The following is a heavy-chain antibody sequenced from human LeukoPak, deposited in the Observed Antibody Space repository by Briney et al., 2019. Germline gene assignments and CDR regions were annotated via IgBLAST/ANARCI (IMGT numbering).Heavy chain of an antibody. CDR1: GFTFRSYS. V-gene: IGHV3-48*01. CDR3: ARAYHYGSGTCRSLAY. Sequence: PGGSLRPSCAASGFTFRSYSMNWVRQVPGKGLEWVSYIISSGDTIYYADSVKGRFTISRDNARNSLYLQMNSLRVEDTAVYYCARAYHYGSGTCRSLAYWGQGTLVTVSS. J-gene: IGHJ4*02. D-gene: IGHD3-10*01. CDR2: IISSGDTI.